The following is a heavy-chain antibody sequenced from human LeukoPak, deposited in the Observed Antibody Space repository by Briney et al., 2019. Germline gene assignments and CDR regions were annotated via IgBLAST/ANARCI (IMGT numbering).Heavy chain of an antibody. J-gene: IGHJ4*02. Sequence: PSETLSLTCTVSRVSISSSSYYWGWIRQPPGKRLEWIGSFYYIGGTYYNPSLDGRATISADSSKNQCSLKLTSVTAADTALYYCARILTTFDSWGQGTLVTVSS. D-gene: IGHD4-11*01. V-gene: IGHV4-39*01. CDR1: RVSISSSSYY. CDR2: FYYIGGT. CDR3: ARILTTFDS.